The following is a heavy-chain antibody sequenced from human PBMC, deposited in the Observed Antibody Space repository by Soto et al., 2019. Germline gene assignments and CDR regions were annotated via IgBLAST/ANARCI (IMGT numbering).Heavy chain of an antibody. V-gene: IGHV4-31*03. CDR2: IYYSGST. CDR3: ARESEDLTSNFDY. J-gene: IGHJ4*02. CDR1: GGSISSGGYY. Sequence: SETLSLTCTVSGGSISSGGYYWSWIRRHPGKGLEWIGYIYYSGSTYYNPSLKSRVTISVDTSKNQFSLKLSSVTAEDTAVYYCARESEDLTSNFDYWGQGTLVTVSS.